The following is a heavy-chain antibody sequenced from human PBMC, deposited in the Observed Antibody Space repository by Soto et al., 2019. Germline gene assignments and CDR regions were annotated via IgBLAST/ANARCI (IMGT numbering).Heavy chain of an antibody. J-gene: IGHJ5*02. V-gene: IGHV1-2*02. CDR1: GYTFTDYH. D-gene: IGHD6-25*01. CDR2: INANNGGA. CDR3: AREGGSETLQPSYNWFDT. Sequence: GASVKVSFKASGYTFTDYHIHWVRQAPGQGLEFMGWINANNGGAGSAQQFQGRVTVTRDTSITTVYMELSNLRSDDTAVYYCAREGGSETLQPSYNWFDTWGQGTQVTVSS.